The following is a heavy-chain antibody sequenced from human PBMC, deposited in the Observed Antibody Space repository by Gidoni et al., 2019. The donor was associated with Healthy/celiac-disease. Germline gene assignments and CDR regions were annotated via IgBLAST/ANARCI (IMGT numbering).Heavy chain of an antibody. CDR1: GFTFDDYG. Sequence: EVQLVESGGGVVRPGGSLRLSCAASGFTFDDYGMSWVRQAPGKGRGWVSGINWNGGSTGYADSVKCRFTISRDNAKNSLYLQMNSLRAEDTALYYCARGYGSGIIGYFDYWGQGTLVTVSS. J-gene: IGHJ4*02. CDR2: INWNGGST. D-gene: IGHD3-10*01. CDR3: ARGYGSGIIGYFDY. V-gene: IGHV3-20*04.